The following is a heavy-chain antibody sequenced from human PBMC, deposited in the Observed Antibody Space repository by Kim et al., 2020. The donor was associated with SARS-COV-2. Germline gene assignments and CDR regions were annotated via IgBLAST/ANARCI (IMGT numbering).Heavy chain of an antibody. V-gene: IGHV3-53*01. D-gene: IGHD2-2*01. CDR2: IYSGGST. CDR1: GFTVSSNY. Sequence: GGSLRLSCAASGFTVSSNYMSWVRQAPGKGLEWVSVIYSGGSTYYADSVKGRFTISRDNSKNTLYLQMNSLRAEDTAVYYCAREQVVPAAMMGGYYYYGMDVWGQGTTVTVSS. CDR3: AREQVVPAAMMGGYYYYGMDV. J-gene: IGHJ6*02.